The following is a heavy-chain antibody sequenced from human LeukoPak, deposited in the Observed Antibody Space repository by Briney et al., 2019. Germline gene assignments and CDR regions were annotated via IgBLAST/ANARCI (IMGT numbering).Heavy chain of an antibody. J-gene: IGHJ5*02. Sequence: ASVKVSCKASGYTFTSYVISWVRQAPGQGLEWMGWISPYNSNTNYAQKLQGRVTMTTDTSTSTAYMELRSLRSDDTAVYYCARDAEIVVVVAATDGWFDPWGQGTLVTVSS. D-gene: IGHD2-15*01. V-gene: IGHV1-18*04. CDR3: ARDAEIVVVVAATDGWFDP. CDR1: GYTFTSYV. CDR2: ISPYNSNT.